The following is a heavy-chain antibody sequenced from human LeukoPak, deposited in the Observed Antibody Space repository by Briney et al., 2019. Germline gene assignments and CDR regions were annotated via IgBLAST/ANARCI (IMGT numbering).Heavy chain of an antibody. CDR2: IIPVYGAA. J-gene: IGHJ3*01. Sequence: GSSVKVSCKASGGTFSSSPMYWVRQARGQGLEWMGGIIPVYGAATYSQKFQGRVTITADESTTTAYMELRSLRSGDTGIYYCARAGAIFGVPGDFDLWRQGTFVSVSS. CDR3: ARAGAIFGVPGDFDL. CDR1: GGTFSSSP. D-gene: IGHD3-3*02. V-gene: IGHV1-69*13.